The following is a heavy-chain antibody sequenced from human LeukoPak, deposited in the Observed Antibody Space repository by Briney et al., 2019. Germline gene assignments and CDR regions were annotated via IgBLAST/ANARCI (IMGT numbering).Heavy chain of an antibody. CDR3: ASGGYGSGSYYDVDY. CDR1: GGTFSSYA. V-gene: IGHV1-69*06. Sequence: GSSVKVSCKASGGTFSSYAISWVRQAPGQGLEWTGGIIPIFGTANYAQKFQGRVTITADKSTSTAYMELSSLRSEDTAVYYCASGGYGSGSYYDVDYWGQGTLVTVSS. CDR2: IIPIFGTA. D-gene: IGHD3-10*01. J-gene: IGHJ4*02.